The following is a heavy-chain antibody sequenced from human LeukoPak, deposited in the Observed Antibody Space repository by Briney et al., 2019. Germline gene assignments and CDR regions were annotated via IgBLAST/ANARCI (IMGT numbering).Heavy chain of an antibody. CDR1: GFTFSPYW. CDR2: IKSDGSST. D-gene: IGHD5-24*01. Sequence: GGSLRLSCAASGFTFSPYWMHWVRHAPGKGLVWVSRIKSDGSSTNYADSVKGRFTISRDNAKNTLYLQMNSLRAEDTAVYYCVRDGDAYNFDCWGQGTLVTVSS. V-gene: IGHV3-74*01. J-gene: IGHJ4*02. CDR3: VRDGDAYNFDC.